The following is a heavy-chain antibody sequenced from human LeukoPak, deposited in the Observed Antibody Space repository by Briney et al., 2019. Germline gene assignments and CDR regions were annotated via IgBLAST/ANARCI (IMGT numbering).Heavy chain of an antibody. Sequence: PGGSLRLSCAASGFTFDDYAMHWVRQAPGKGLEWVSGISWNSGSISYADSVKGRFTISRDNAKNSLYLQMNSLRAEDTALYYCAKDSSGSYFYYFDYWGQGTLVTASS. J-gene: IGHJ4*02. CDR2: ISWNSGSI. CDR1: GFTFDDYA. CDR3: AKDSSGSYFYYFDY. D-gene: IGHD1-26*01. V-gene: IGHV3-9*01.